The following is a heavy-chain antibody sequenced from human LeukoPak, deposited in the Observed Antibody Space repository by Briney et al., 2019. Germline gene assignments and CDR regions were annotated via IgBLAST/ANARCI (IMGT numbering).Heavy chain of an antibody. D-gene: IGHD1-26*01. V-gene: IGHV1-18*01. J-gene: IGHJ6*03. Sequence: ASVKVSCKASGYTFTSYGISWVRQAPGQGLEWMGWISAYNGNTNHAQKLQGRVTMTTDTSTSTAYMELRSLRSDDTAVYYCARVVGAPYYYYYYMDVWGQGTLVTVSS. CDR3: ARVVGAPYYYYYYMDV. CDR1: GYTFTSYG. CDR2: ISAYNGNT.